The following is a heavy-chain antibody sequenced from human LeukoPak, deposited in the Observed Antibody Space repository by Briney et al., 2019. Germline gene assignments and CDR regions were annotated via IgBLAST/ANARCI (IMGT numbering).Heavy chain of an antibody. Sequence: ASVKVSCKASGYTFTSYDINWVRQAAGQGLEWMGWMNPNSGNAAYAQKFQGGVTMTRDTSISTAYMELSSLRSEDTAVYYCARRYYYDGSGLRLDVWGKGTPVTVSS. V-gene: IGHV1-8*01. CDR3: ARRYYYDGSGLRLDV. D-gene: IGHD3-22*01. CDR1: GYTFTSYD. CDR2: MNPNSGNA. J-gene: IGHJ6*04.